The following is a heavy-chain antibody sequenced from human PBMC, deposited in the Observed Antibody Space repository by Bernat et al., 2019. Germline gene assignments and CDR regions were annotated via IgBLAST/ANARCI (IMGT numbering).Heavy chain of an antibody. J-gene: IGHJ4*02. CDR2: IYHSGIT. CDR1: GYSLSSGYY. CDR3: GVRTTVSNPDY. V-gene: IGHV4-38-2*01. Sequence: QVQLQESGPGLVKPSETLSLTCAVSGYSLSSGYYWAWIRQPPGKGLQWIGSIYHSGITYYNPSLKSRVAISVDTSKNQFSLKVKSVTAADTAVYYCGVRTTVSNPDYWGQGTLVTVSS. D-gene: IGHD4-17*01.